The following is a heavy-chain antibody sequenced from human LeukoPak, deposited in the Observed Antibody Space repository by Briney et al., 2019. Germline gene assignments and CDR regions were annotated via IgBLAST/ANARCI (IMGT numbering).Heavy chain of an antibody. J-gene: IGHJ4*02. CDR3: ARARASGRSGFDY. V-gene: IGHV3-11*04. D-gene: IGHD2-15*01. Sequence: LSLTCTVSGGSIRSSYYYWGWIRQPPGKGLEWVSYISSSSSTIYYADSVKGRFTISRDNAKNSLYLQMNSLRDEDTAVYYCARARASGRSGFDYWGQGTLVTVSS. CDR2: ISSSSSTI. CDR1: GGSIRSSYYY.